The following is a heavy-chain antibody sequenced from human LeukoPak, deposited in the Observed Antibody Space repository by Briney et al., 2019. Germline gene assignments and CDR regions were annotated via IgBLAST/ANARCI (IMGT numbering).Heavy chain of an antibody. Sequence: GGSLRLSFSASRFTFSSYDMSWVRQAPAKGLERVSNISGRGGNTYYTDSAKGRFTISTDNSKNTLYLLMNSLRADDTAVYYCAKVLWGPENHFDYWGQGALVTVSS. D-gene: IGHD1-14*01. CDR3: AKVLWGPENHFDY. J-gene: IGHJ4*02. CDR1: RFTFSSYD. V-gene: IGHV3-23*01. CDR2: ISGRGGNT.